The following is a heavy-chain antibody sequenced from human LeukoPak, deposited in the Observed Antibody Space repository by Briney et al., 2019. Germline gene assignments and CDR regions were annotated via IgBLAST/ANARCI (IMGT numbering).Heavy chain of an antibody. J-gene: IGHJ6*02. CDR1: GFTFSTYA. CDR2: INASGAVT. D-gene: IGHD6-13*01. Sequence: GGSLRLSCAASGFTFSTYAMSWVRQAPGKGLEWVSAINASGAVTYYADSVKGRFTISRDNSKNTLYLQMNSLRAEDTAVYYCARDSSSWSPDYYYGMDVWGQGTTVTVSS. V-gene: IGHV3-23*01. CDR3: ARDSSSWSPDYYYGMDV.